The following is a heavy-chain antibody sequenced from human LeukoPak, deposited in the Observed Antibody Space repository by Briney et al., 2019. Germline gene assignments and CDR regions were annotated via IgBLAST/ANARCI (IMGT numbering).Heavy chain of an antibody. V-gene: IGHV1-2*02. J-gene: IGHJ4*02. Sequence: GASVKVSCKASGYTFTSYYMHWVRQAPGQGLEWMGWINPNSGGTNYAQKFQGRVTMTRDTSISTAYMELSRLRSDDTAVYYCAREKSPIRRYCTNGVCYSALDYWGQGTLVTVSS. CDR3: AREKSPIRRYCTNGVCYSALDY. CDR1: GYTFTSYY. D-gene: IGHD2-8*01. CDR2: INPNSGGT.